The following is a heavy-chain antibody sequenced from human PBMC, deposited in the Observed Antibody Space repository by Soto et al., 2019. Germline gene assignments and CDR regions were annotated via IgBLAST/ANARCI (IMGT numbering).Heavy chain of an antibody. CDR2: IIPVIGAP. V-gene: IGHV1-69*01. CDR3: ARDRHYENHTFYYLKYYFDY. CDR1: GGTFSSFP. Sequence: QVQLVQSGTEVKKPGSSVKVSCKTSGGTFSSFPIAWVLQAPGQGLEWVGGIIPVIGAPSYAQTFQGRVTITADESTSAAYWELSSLRSDDTAVYFCARDRHYENHTFYYLKYYFDYWGQGTLVTVSS. J-gene: IGHJ4*02. D-gene: IGHD3-22*01.